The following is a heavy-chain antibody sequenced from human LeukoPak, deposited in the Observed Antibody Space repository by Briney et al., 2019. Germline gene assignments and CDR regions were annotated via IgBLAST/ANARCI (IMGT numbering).Heavy chain of an antibody. V-gene: IGHV3-30*04. CDR3: ARGSDFDY. CDR2: IPYDGSNK. Sequence: GRSLRLSCAASGFTFSSYAMHWVRQAPGKGLEWVAVIPYDGSNKYYADSVKGRFTISRDNSKNTLYLQMNSLRAEDTAVYYCARGSDFDYWGQGTLVTVSS. J-gene: IGHJ4*02. CDR1: GFTFSSYA.